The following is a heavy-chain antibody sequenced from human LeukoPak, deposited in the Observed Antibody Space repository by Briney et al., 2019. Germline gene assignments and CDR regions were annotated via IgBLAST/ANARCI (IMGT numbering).Heavy chain of an antibody. CDR1: GFTFDNYR. D-gene: IGHD1-26*01. Sequence: GGSLRLSCAASGFTFDNYRMSWVRQAPGKGLEWVSTVNADGGNTYYADSVKGWFTISRDNSKSTLILQMNSLRVEDTALYYCTKRVKYGGTWDHFADWGQGTLVTVSS. J-gene: IGHJ4*02. CDR3: TKRVKYGGTWDHFAD. V-gene: IGHV3-23*01. CDR2: VNADGGNT.